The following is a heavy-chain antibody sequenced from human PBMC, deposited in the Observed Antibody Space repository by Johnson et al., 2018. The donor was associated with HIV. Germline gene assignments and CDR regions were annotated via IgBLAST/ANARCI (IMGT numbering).Heavy chain of an antibody. CDR2: ISYDGSTK. CDR3: ARGGAVTRRSADAFDI. V-gene: IGHV3-30-3*01. CDR1: GFTFSSYA. D-gene: IGHD4-11*01. Sequence: QVQLVESGGGVVQPGRSLRLSCAASGFTFSSYAMHWVRQAPGKGLEWVAVISYDGSTKYYADYVKGRFTISRDNSKNTLYLQMNSLRAEDTAVYYCARGGAVTRRSADAFDIWGQGTMVTVSS. J-gene: IGHJ3*02.